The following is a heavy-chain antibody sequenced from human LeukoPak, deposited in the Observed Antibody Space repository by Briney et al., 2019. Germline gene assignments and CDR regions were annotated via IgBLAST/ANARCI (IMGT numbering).Heavy chain of an antibody. CDR2: ISSSSSYI. CDR3: AELGITMIGGV. V-gene: IGHV3-21*01. Sequence: GGSLRLFCAVSGLPFSSYSMLWVREAPGKGREWVSSISSSSSYIYYADSVKRRFTISRDNDKNSLYLEMNSPRAEDTAVYYCAELGITMIGGVWGKGTTVTISS. D-gene: IGHD3-10*02. J-gene: IGHJ6*04. CDR1: GLPFSSYS.